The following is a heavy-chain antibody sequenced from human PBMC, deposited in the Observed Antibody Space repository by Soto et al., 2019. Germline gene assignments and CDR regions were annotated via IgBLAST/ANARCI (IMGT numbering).Heavy chain of an antibody. CDR2: INHSGST. Sequence: PSETLSLTCAVYGGSFSGYYWSWIRQPPGKGLEWIGEINHSGSTNYNPSLKSRVTISVDTPKNQFSLKLSSVTAADTAVYYCARIRITIFGVARGVWFDPWGQGTLVTVSS. CDR3: ARIRITIFGVARGVWFDP. D-gene: IGHD3-3*01. V-gene: IGHV4-34*01. CDR1: GGSFSGYY. J-gene: IGHJ5*02.